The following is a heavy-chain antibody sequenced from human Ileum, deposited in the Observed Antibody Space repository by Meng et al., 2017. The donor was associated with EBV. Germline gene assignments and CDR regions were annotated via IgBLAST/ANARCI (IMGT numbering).Heavy chain of an antibody. Sequence: VQLEQWGARLLNPSETLALTCAVYGGSFSGYYWTLIRQPPGKGLEWIGEINHSGSTNYNPSLKSRVTISVDKNQFSLKLSSVTAADTAVYYCARGFYTYGSSCFDYWGQGTLVTVSS. J-gene: IGHJ4*02. D-gene: IGHD6-13*01. V-gene: IGHV4-34*01. CDR2: INHSGST. CDR3: ARGFYTYGSSCFDY. CDR1: GGSFSGYY.